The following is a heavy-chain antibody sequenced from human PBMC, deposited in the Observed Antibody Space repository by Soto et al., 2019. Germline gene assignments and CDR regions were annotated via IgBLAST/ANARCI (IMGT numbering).Heavy chain of an antibody. J-gene: IGHJ6*02. V-gene: IGHV3-48*02. CDR1: GFTFSGYS. CDR2: ITSDSSTI. D-gene: IGHD2-8*01. CDR3: ARVGRGVYGMDV. Sequence: GGSLRLSCAASGFTFSGYSINWVRQAPGKGLEWFSYITSDSSTISYADSVKGRFTVSRDNAKNSLYLQMNSLRDEDTAVYYCARVGRGVYGMDVWGQGTSVTAP.